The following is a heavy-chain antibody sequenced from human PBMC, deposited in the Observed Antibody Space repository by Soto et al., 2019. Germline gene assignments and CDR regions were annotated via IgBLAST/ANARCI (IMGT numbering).Heavy chain of an antibody. CDR1: GGTFSSYA. CDR2: IIPIFGTA. D-gene: IGHD6-6*01. CDR3: ARGTFIAARPYYFDF. Sequence: SVKVSCKASGGTFSSYAISWVRQAPGQGLEWMGGIIPIFGTANYAQKFQGRVTITADKSTSTAYMELSSLRSEDTAVYYCARGTFIAARPYYFDFWGQGTLVTVSS. V-gene: IGHV1-69*06. J-gene: IGHJ4*02.